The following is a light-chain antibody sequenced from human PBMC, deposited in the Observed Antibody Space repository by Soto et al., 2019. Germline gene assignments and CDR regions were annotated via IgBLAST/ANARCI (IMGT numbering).Light chain of an antibody. J-gene: IGLJ1*01. V-gene: IGLV1-44*01. CDR1: SSNIGGNT. Sequence: QSVLTQPPSLSGTPGQRVTISCSGSSSNIGGNTVHWYQHLPGTAPKLLIYINDQRPSGVPDRFSGSKSGTSASLAITGLQAEDEADYYCQSYDRSLRACVFGTGTKLTVL. CDR3: QSYDRSLRACV. CDR2: IND.